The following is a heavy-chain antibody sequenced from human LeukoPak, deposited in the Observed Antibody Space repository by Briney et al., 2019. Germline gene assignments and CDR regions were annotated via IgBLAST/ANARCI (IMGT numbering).Heavy chain of an antibody. CDR1: GYSFTSYW. J-gene: IGHJ4*02. V-gene: IGHV5-51*01. D-gene: IGHD3-22*01. Sequence: GESLKISCKGSGYSFTSYWIGWVRQLPGKGLEWMGIIYPGDSDTRYRPSSQGQVTILADKSISTAYLQWSSLKASDTAMYYCARRNYYDSSGYYPDYWGQGTLVTVSS. CDR3: ARRNYYDSSGYYPDY. CDR2: IYPGDSDT.